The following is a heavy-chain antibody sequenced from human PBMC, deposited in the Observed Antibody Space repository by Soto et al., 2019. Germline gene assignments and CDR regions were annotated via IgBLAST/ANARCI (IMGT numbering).Heavy chain of an antibody. CDR2: IYYTGTT. J-gene: IGHJ4*02. CDR1: GGSLSTYY. D-gene: IGHD3-22*01. CDR3: ARLGGYYQAFDS. V-gene: IGHV4-59*08. Sequence: QVQLQESGPGLVKPSETLSLNCSVSGGSLSTYYWGWIRQPPGKGLEWIGYIYYTGTTNYHPSLKSRVTIPVDTSKNQFSRKLSSVTAADPAVYYCARLGGYYQAFDSWGQGTLVTVSS.